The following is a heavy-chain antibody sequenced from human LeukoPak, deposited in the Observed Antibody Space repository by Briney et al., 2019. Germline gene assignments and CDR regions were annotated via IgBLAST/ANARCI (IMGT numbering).Heavy chain of an antibody. CDR2: IVVGSGNT. D-gene: IGHD6-19*01. V-gene: IGHV1-58*01. CDR1: GFTFTSSA. Sequence: TSVKVSCKASGFTFTSSAVQWVRQASGQRLEWIGWIVVGSGNTNYAQKFQERVTITRDMSTSTAYMELSSLRSEDTAVYYCAAAPTYSSGWRRGWAFDIWGQGTMVTVSS. CDR3: AAAPTYSSGWRRGWAFDI. J-gene: IGHJ3*02.